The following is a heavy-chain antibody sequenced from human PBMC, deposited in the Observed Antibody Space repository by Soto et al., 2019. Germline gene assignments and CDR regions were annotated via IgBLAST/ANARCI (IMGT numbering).Heavy chain of an antibody. CDR2: TCYRSKWYS. D-gene: IGHD6-6*01. J-gene: IGHJ6*02. CDR1: RDIVSLNNTA. Sequence: SQNLSLTSAITRDIVSLNNTASDCIRQSPSRDLQWLVRTCYRSKWYSDYSLSVKSRITINPDTSKDQFSLQLNSVTPVDTALYYCARAKEYTRSSGMDVWGQGTTVTVSS. CDR3: ARAKEYTRSSGMDV. V-gene: IGHV6-1*01.